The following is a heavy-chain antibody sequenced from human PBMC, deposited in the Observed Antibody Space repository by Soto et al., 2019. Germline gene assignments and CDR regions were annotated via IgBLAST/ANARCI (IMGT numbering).Heavy chain of an antibody. Sequence: SETLSLTCTVSGVTVSSDAYYWSWIRQHPGKGLEWIGNIYHTGSTYYSPSLKSRVVISLDTSNNQLSLTLTSVTAADTAVYYCARYRFSGNKWTKIEDWCRGTLVT. D-gene: IGHD3-16*02. CDR1: GVTVSSDAYY. V-gene: IGHV4-31*03. CDR3: ARYRFSGNKWTKIED. J-gene: IGHJ4*02. CDR2: IYHTGST.